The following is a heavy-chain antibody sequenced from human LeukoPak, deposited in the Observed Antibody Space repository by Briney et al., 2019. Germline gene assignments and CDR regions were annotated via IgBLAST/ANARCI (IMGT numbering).Heavy chain of an antibody. D-gene: IGHD3-22*01. CDR2: IGSIGGST. V-gene: IGHV3-23*01. Sequence: GGTLRLSCAASGFTFSSYGLTWVRQAPGKGLEWVSGIGSIGGSTYYADSVKGRFTISRDNSKNTLYLEMNSLRAEDTAVYYCARDLGQYYDTSDNWFDPWGQGTLVTVSS. J-gene: IGHJ5*02. CDR1: GFTFSSYG. CDR3: ARDLGQYYDTSDNWFDP.